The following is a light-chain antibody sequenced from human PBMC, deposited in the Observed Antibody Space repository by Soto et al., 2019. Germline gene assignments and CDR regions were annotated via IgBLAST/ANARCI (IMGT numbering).Light chain of an antibody. CDR2: GPS. Sequence: IVLTQSPGTLSLSPVETATLSCRASESLSPHSIAWYQQKPGQAHRLLIYGPSGRATGIKARISGSGSGTDFTLTISGLEPEEFAMYYCQQFQSSPRTFGQGNQLDIK. J-gene: IGKJ1*01. CDR3: QQFQSSPRT. V-gene: IGKV3-20*01. CDR1: ESLSPHS.